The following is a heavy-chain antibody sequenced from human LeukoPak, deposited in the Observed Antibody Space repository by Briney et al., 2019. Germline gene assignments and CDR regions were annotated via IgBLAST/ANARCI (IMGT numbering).Heavy chain of an antibody. Sequence: SETLSLTCAVYGRSLNDYYWTWIRQPPGKGLEWLGEINHGGGTNDQPSLRSRITMSVDTSKNQFSLQLRSVTAADTAVYYCANRPPYYFDTSGYSYWGQGALVTVSS. V-gene: IGHV4-34*01. CDR3: ANRPPYYFDTSGYSY. J-gene: IGHJ4*02. CDR1: GRSLNDYY. D-gene: IGHD3-22*01. CDR2: INHGGGT.